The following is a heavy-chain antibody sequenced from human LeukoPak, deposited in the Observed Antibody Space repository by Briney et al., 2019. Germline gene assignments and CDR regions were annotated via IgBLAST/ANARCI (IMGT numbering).Heavy chain of an antibody. J-gene: IGHJ4*02. CDR3: ARDLSSTSNWELDY. CDR1: GYTFIHYF. CDR2: INSNSGGT. D-gene: IGHD7-27*01. Sequence: ASVKVSCKASGYTFIHYFIHWVRQAPGQGLEWMGRINSNSGGTEYTQKFQGRVTMTGDTSITTVYMELSSLTSDDTAVYYCARDLSSTSNWELDYWGQRTLVTVSS. V-gene: IGHV1-2*06.